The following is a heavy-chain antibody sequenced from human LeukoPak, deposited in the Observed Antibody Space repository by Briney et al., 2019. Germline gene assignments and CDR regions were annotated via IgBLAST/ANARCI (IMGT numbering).Heavy chain of an antibody. CDR3: ARGGTSITIFGVVIMQYYFDY. J-gene: IGHJ4*02. CDR2: MYHSAIT. D-gene: IGHD3-3*01. Sequence: VRPSETLSLTCAVSGFSISRGGEGWRWLRQPPGKGVEWIGYMYHSAITYYNPSLKSRVTISVDRSKNQFSLKLSSVTAADASVYYCARGGTSITIFGVVIMQYYFDYWGQGTLVTVSS. CDR1: GFSISRGGEG. V-gene: IGHV4-30-2*01.